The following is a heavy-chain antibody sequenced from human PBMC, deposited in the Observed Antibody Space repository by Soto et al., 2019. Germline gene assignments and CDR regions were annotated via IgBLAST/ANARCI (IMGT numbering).Heavy chain of an antibody. CDR2: ISGSGGST. CDR1: GFTFSSNA. D-gene: IGHD3-22*01. J-gene: IGHJ5*01. CDR3: AKDEESYYDSSGLTDS. V-gene: IGHV3-23*01. Sequence: GGSLRLSCAASGFTFSSNAMSWVRQAQGKGLERVSAISGSGGSTYNADTVKGRFTISRDNSKNTLFLQMICLRAEDTSVYYCAKDEESYYDSSGLTDSWGQGTLVTVSS.